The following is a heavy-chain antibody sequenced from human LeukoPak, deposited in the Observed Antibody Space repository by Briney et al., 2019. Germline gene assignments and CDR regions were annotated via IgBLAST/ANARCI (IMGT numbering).Heavy chain of an antibody. D-gene: IGHD4-17*01. CDR1: GYTFTGYY. CDR2: INPNKGGT. CDR3: ARDNGDYWFDY. Sequence: ASVKVSCKASGYTFTGYYMHWVRQAPGQGLEWMGWINPNKGGTNYAQKFQGRVTMTRDTSICTAYMELTRLRSDDTAVYYCARDNGDYWFDYWGQGTLVTVSS. J-gene: IGHJ4*02. V-gene: IGHV1-2*02.